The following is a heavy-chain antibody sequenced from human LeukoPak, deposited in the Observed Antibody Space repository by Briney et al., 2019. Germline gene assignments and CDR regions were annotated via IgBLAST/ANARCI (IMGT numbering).Heavy chain of an antibody. V-gene: IGHV4-59*08. D-gene: IGHD2-2*01. Sequence: KTSETLSLIRAVSGRPMSSLYGRWIRQPPGKRRECSGYHLYRGSPNSNPSPTHRLTISVDTSKHPFSLELSPVTAADTAVYYCARIPECSSNSCSYGMDVWGQGTTVTVPS. CDR1: GRPMSSLY. CDR2: HLYRGSP. CDR3: ARIPECSSNSCSYGMDV. J-gene: IGHJ6*02.